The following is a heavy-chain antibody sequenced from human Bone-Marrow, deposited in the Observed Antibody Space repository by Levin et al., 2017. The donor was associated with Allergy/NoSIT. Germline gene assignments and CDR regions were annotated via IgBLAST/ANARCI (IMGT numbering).Heavy chain of an antibody. CDR1: VDSFTSYY. CDR2: IYYSGTT. CDR3: AATPKVGTDAFDF. D-gene: IGHD1-26*01. J-gene: IGHJ3*01. Sequence: SQTLSLTCSVSVDSFTSYYWTWIRQSPGKGLEWIGFIYYSGTTKNNPSLKSRVYMSVDTSRKQFSLQLTSVTTEDTAVYYCAATPKVGTDAFDFWGQGTVVTVSS. V-gene: IGHV4-59*01.